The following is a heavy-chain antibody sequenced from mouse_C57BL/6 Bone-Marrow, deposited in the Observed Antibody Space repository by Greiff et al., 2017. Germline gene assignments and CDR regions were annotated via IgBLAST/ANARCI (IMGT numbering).Heavy chain of an antibody. CDR2: IHPNSGST. V-gene: IGHV1-64*01. J-gene: IGHJ4*01. D-gene: IGHD2-3*01. Sequence: QVHVKQSGAELVKPGASVKLSCKASGYTFTSYWMHWVKQRPGQGLEWIGMIHPNSGSTNYNEKFKSKATLTVDKSSSTAYMQLSSLTSEDSAVYYCARSGDGYYYYYAMDYWGQGTSVTVSS. CDR1: GYTFTSYW. CDR3: ARSGDGYYYYYAMDY.